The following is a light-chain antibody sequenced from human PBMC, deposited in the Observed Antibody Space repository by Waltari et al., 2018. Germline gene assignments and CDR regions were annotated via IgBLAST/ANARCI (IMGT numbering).Light chain of an antibody. CDR2: MDS. CDR1: NIGSKN. V-gene: IGLV3-9*01. J-gene: IGLJ2*01. CDR3: QVWDSSTVV. Sequence: SYELTQPLSVSVALGQTARSTCGGNNIGSKNVHWYQQKPGQAPVLVICMDSNRPSGIPERFSGPNSGNTATLTISRAQAGNEADYYCQVWDSSTVVFGGGTKLTVL.